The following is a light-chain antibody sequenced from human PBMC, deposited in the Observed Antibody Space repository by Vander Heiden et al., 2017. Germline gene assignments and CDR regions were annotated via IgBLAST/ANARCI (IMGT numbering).Light chain of an antibody. CDR3: SSRDRSTNHLRVL. Sequence: SSELTQDSSVSVALAQTVNITCQGDSLRGSYATWYQQQPRQAPLLVMFGKNKRPSGIPDRFSGSTSGSTGSLTITGAQAEDEADYYCSSRDRSTNHLRVLFGGGTKLTVL. CDR2: GKN. V-gene: IGLV3-19*01. J-gene: IGLJ3*02. CDR1: SLRGSY.